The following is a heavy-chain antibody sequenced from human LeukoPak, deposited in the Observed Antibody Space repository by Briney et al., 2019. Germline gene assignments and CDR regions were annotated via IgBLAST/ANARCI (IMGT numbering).Heavy chain of an antibody. CDR1: GFTFSSYG. CDR2: IWYDGSNK. D-gene: IGHD4-17*01. CDR3: ARDHDGDYFDY. Sequence: GGSLRLSCAASGFTFSSYGMHWVRQAPGKGLEWVAVIWYDGSNKYYADPVKGRFTISRDNSKNTLYLQMNSLRAEDTAVYYCARDHDGDYFDYWGQGTLVTVSS. J-gene: IGHJ4*02. V-gene: IGHV3-33*01.